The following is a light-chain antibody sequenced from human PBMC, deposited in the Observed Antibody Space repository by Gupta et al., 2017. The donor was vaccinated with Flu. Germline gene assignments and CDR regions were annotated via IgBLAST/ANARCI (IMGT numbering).Light chain of an antibody. Sequence: SDVGGYNSVSWYQQRPGTAPKLMIYDVSNRPSGISNRFSGSKSGNTASLTISGLQAEDEADYYCSSYTSGSTPVVAVGGGTKLTVL. CDR2: DVS. J-gene: IGLJ2*01. V-gene: IGLV2-14*04. CDR3: SSYTSGSTPVVA. CDR1: SDVGGYNS.